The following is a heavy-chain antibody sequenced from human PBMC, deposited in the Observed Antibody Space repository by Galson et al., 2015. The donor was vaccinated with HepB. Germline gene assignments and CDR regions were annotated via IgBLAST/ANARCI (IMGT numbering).Heavy chain of an antibody. J-gene: IGHJ6*03. CDR1: GFTFSSYD. D-gene: IGHD4-23*01. V-gene: IGHV3-13*01. Sequence: SLRLSCAASGFTFSSYDMHWVRQATGKGLEWVSAIGTAGDTYYPGSVKGRFTISRENAENSLYLQMNSLRAGDTAVYYCARSGKGYYYMDVWGKGTTVTVSS. CDR2: IGTAGDT. CDR3: ARSGKGYYYMDV.